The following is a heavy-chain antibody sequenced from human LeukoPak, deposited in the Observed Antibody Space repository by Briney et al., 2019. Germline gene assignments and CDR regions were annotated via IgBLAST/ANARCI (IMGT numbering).Heavy chain of an antibody. V-gene: IGHV3-30*18. J-gene: IGHJ4*02. Sequence: GRSLRLSCAASGFTFSSYGMHWVRQAPGKGLGWVAVISYDGSNKYYADSVKGRFTISRDNSKNTLYLQMNSLRAEDTAVYYCAKDGRLAVRGWYEGGDYWGQGTLVAVSS. CDR1: GFTFSSYG. CDR2: ISYDGSNK. CDR3: AKDGRLAVRGWYEGGDY. D-gene: IGHD6-19*01.